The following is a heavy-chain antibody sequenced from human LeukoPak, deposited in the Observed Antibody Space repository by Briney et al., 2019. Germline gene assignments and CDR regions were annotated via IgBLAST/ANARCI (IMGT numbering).Heavy chain of an antibody. V-gene: IGHV3-7*03. Sequence: PGGSLRLSCVASGFTFGKYWMTWVGQAPGKGLEWVADINQNGGQSYYVDSVKGRFTLSRDNAKNSLFPQLNSLRAEDTAVYYCVKNSGWYCLDYWGQGITVIVSS. J-gene: IGHJ4*02. CDR3: VKNSGWYCLDY. D-gene: IGHD6-13*01. CDR2: INQNGGQS. CDR1: GFTFGKYW.